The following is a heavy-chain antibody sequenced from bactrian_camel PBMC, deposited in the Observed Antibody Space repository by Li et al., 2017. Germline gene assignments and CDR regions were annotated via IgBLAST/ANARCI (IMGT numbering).Heavy chain of an antibody. CDR2: IESDGST. D-gene: IGHD2*01. V-gene: IGHV3S6*01. Sequence: HVQLVESGGGSVQAGGSLRLSCTASGYAYSKYCMGWFRQAPGKEREGVAGIESDGSTSYADSVKGRFTVSQDNTKNTLYLQMNDLKPEDTAMYYCAAEPAVFGYCGGDYYPSNGIWGQGTQVTVS. J-gene: IGHJ4*01. CDR3: AAEPAVFGYCGGDYYPSNGI. CDR1: GYAYSKYC.